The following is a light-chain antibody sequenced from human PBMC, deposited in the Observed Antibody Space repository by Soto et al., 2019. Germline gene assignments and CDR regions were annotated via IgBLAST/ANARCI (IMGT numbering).Light chain of an antibody. J-gene: IGLJ2*01. CDR1: SGSVSSSYY. V-gene: IGLV8-61*01. Sequence: QTVVTQEPSFSVSPGGTVTLTCGLSSGSVSSSYYPSWYQQTPGQAPRTLLYNTNTRSSGVPDRFSGSILENKAALTITGAQADDESDYYCLLYMGNGIAVFGGGTKLTVL. CDR2: NTN. CDR3: LLYMGNGIAV.